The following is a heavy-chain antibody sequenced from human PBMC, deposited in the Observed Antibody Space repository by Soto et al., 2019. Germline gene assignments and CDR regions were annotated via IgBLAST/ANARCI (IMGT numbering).Heavy chain of an antibody. CDR2: MNPNSGNT. D-gene: IGHD6-13*01. V-gene: IGHV1-8*01. Sequence: ASVKVSCKASGYTFSTYGISWVRQATGQGLEWMGWMNPNSGNTGYAQKFQGRVTMTRNTSISTAYMELSSLRSEDTAVYYCARLAAYYYGMDVWGQGTTVTVSS. CDR3: ARLAAYYYGMDV. J-gene: IGHJ6*02. CDR1: GYTFSTYG.